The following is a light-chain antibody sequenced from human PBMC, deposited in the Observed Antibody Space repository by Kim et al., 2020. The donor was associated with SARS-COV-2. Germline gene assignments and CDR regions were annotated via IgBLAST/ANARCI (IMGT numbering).Light chain of an antibody. J-gene: IGLJ3*02. CDR3: QTWDSNTVV. V-gene: IGLV3-1*01. Sequence: SVSPGQTATISGTGDKLGNKYACWYQQRPGQSPVLLMYQDKKRPSGVPERFSGSNSGNTATLTITGTQAMDEADYYCQTWDSNTVVFGGGTKVTVL. CDR2: QDK. CDR1: KLGNKY.